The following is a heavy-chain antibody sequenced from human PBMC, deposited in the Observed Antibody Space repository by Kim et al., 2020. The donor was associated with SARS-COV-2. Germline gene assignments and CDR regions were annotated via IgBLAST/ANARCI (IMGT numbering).Heavy chain of an antibody. CDR1: GFTFGDYA. J-gene: IGHJ6*03. CDR2: IRIKTNGGTA. Sequence: GGSLRLSCTASGFTFGDYAVSWVRQAPGKGLEWVGFIRIKTNGGTAAYAATVKGRFTISRDDSESIAYLQMNSLKTEDTAVYYCARTSGPNFYYYYYMDLWGQGTTVTVSS. V-gene: IGHV3-49*04. D-gene: IGHD2-15*01. CDR3: ARTSGPNFYYYYYMDL.